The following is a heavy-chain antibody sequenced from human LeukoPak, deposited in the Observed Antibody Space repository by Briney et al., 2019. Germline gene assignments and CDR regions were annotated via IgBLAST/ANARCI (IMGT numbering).Heavy chain of an antibody. V-gene: IGHV3-9*01. J-gene: IGHJ4*02. D-gene: IGHD6-19*01. CDR3: AKDKSGGWDYFDY. CDR1: GFTFDDYA. Sequence: GGSLRLSCAASGFTFDDYAMHWVRQAPGKGLEWVSGISWNSGSIGYADSVKGRFTISRDNAKNSLYLQMNSLRAEDTALYYCAKDKSGGWDYFDYWGQGTLVTVSS. CDR2: ISWNSGSI.